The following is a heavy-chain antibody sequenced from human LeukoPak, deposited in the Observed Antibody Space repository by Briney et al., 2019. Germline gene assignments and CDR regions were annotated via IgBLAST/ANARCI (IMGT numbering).Heavy chain of an antibody. CDR1: GGSISSYY. Sequence: PSETLSLTCTVSGGSISSYYWSWIRQPPGKGLEWIGYIYYSGSTNYNPSLKSRVTISVDTSKNQFSLKLSSATAADTAVYYCARLATVTTSGYFDLWGRGTLVTVSS. CDR3: ARLATVTTSGYFDL. CDR2: IYYSGST. V-gene: IGHV4-59*01. D-gene: IGHD4-11*01. J-gene: IGHJ2*01.